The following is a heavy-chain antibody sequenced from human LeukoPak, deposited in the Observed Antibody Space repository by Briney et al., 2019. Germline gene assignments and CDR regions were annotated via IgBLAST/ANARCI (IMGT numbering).Heavy chain of an antibody. CDR3: ARIHGGI. J-gene: IGHJ4*02. V-gene: IGHV4-39*07. CDR1: GGSITSSPHY. CDR2: ISFSGST. Sequence: SETLSLTCTVSGGSITSSPHYWGWIRQPPGEGLEWIGSISFSGSTFYNPSLESRVTVSRDTSKNQLSLKVNSVTAADTAVYYCARIHGGIWGQGTLVTVSS. D-gene: IGHD3-3*02.